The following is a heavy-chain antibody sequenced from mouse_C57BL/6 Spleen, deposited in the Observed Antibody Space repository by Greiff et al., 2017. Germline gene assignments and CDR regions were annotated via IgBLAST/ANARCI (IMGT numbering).Heavy chain of an antibody. Sequence: QVQLQQPGAELVKPGASVKLSCKASGYTFTSYWMHWVKQRPGQGLEWIGMIHPNSGSTNYNEKFKSKATLTVDKSSSTTYMQLSSLTSEDSAVYYCESGGVPWYFDVWGTGTTVTVSS. CDR1: GYTFTSYW. CDR3: ESGGVPWYFDV. J-gene: IGHJ1*03. CDR2: IHPNSGST. D-gene: IGHD2-14*01. V-gene: IGHV1-64*01.